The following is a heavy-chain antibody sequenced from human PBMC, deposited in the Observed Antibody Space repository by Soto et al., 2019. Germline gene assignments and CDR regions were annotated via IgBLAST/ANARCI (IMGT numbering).Heavy chain of an antibody. CDR1: GGSVRSGSYY. Sequence: SETLSLTCTVSGGSVRSGSYYWSWIRQPPGKGLEWIGYIYYSGSTNYNPSLKSRVTISVDTSKNQFSLKLSSVTAADTAVYYCAREMYYYDSSGYYQRYNWFDPWGQGTLVTVSS. V-gene: IGHV4-61*01. CDR3: AREMYYYDSSGYYQRYNWFDP. CDR2: IYYSGST. D-gene: IGHD3-22*01. J-gene: IGHJ5*02.